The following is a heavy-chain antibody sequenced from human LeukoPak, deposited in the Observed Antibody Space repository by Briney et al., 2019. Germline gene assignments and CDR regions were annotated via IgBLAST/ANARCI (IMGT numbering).Heavy chain of an antibody. CDR3: ATAPAAADSF. D-gene: IGHD6-13*01. V-gene: IGHV3-7*01. CDR1: GFTFSSFW. J-gene: IGHJ4*02. CDR2: IERDGSKK. Sequence: GGSLRLSCAASGFTFSSFWLTWVRQAPGKGLEWVANIERDGSKKTYVDSVKGRFTISRDNAKNSLYLQMSSLRAEDTAVYYCATAPAAADSFWGQGTLVAVSS.